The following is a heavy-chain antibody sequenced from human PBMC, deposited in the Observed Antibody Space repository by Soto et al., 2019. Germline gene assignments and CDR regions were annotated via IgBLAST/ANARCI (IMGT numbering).Heavy chain of an antibody. Sequence: TLSLTCTVSGGSISSYYWSWIRQPPGKGLEWIGYIYYSGSTNYNPSLKSRVTISVDTSKNQFSLKLSSVTAADTAVYYCARVLGLRSIPRYYYYGMDVWGQGTTVTVSS. CDR1: GGSISSYY. V-gene: IGHV4-59*01. CDR2: IYYSGST. D-gene: IGHD5-12*01. CDR3: ARVLGLRSIPRYYYYGMDV. J-gene: IGHJ6*02.